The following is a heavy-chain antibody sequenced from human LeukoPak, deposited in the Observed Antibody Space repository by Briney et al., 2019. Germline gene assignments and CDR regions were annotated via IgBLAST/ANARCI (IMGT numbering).Heavy chain of an antibody. CDR1: GFTFNNFG. J-gene: IGHJ3*02. Sequence: GGSLRLSCAASGFTFNNFGVHWVRQAPGKGLEWVAVILYDGSNKYYADSVKGRFTISRDNSKNTLYLQMNSLRAEDTAVYYCAREAEAFDIWAKGQWSPSLQ. CDR3: AREAEAFDI. CDR2: ILYDGSNK. D-gene: IGHD6-13*01. V-gene: IGHV3-30*03.